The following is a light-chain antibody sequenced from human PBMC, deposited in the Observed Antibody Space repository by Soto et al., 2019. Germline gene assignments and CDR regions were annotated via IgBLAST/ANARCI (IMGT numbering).Light chain of an antibody. CDR2: GAS. J-gene: IGKJ5*01. Sequence: EILMTQSPATLSVSPGERGTVCCRASQSVSSYLAWYQQKPGQAPRLLIYGASSRATGIPDRFSGSGSGTDFTLTISRLETEDFAVYYCQQYGSSITFGQGTRLEIK. CDR1: QSVSSY. CDR3: QQYGSSIT. V-gene: IGKV3-20*01.